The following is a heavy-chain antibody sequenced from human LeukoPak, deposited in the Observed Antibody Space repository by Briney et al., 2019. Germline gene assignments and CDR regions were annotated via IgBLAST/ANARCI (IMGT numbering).Heavy chain of an antibody. CDR3: AVGNYGDAFDY. CDR2: ISAYNGNT. Sequence: ASVKVSCKASGYTFTSYGISWVRQAPGQGLEWMGWISAYNGNTNYAQKFQGRVTMTRDTSISTAYMELSRLRSDDTAVYYCAVGNYGDAFDYWGQGTLVTVSS. CDR1: GYTFTSYG. D-gene: IGHD4-17*01. V-gene: IGHV1-18*01. J-gene: IGHJ4*02.